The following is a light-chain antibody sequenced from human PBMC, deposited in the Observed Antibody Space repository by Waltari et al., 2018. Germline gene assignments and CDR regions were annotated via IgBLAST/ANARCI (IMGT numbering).Light chain of an antibody. Sequence: QSALTQPASVSGSPGQSITISCTGTRSDVGNYNLVSWYQQYPGKAPKVMIYDDNRRPSGFSDRFSGSKSGNTASLTISGVQAEDEADYYCCSYAGSYTWVFGGGTKLTVL. CDR2: DDN. J-gene: IGLJ3*02. CDR3: CSYAGSYTWV. CDR1: RSDVGNYNL. V-gene: IGLV2-23*01.